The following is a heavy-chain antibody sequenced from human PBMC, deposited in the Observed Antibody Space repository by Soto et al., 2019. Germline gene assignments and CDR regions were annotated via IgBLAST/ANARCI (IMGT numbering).Heavy chain of an antibody. CDR1: GGTFSSYS. J-gene: IGHJ4*02. D-gene: IGHD1-26*01. Sequence: QVQLVQSGAEVKKPGSSVKVSCKASGGTFSSYSINWVRQAPGQGLEWMGEIIPIFGTANYAQKFPGRVTTTADESKSTAYMELSSLRSEDTAVYYCARDGGRHCGGIDYWGQGTLVTVSS. CDR3: ARDGGRHCGGIDY. V-gene: IGHV1-69*01. CDR2: IIPIFGTA.